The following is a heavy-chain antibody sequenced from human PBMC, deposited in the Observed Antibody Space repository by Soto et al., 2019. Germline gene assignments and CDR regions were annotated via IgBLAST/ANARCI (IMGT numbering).Heavy chain of an antibody. D-gene: IGHD1-1*01. V-gene: IGHV1-18*01. CDR1: GYAFTTYG. CDR2: ISAHNGNT. Sequence: QVHLVQSGAEVKKPGASVKVSCKGSGYAFTTYGITWVRQAPGQGLEWMGWISAHNGNTNYAQKLQGRVTVTRDTSTSTAYMELRNIRSDDTAVYYCARGRYGDYWGQGALVTVSS. CDR3: ARGRYGDY. J-gene: IGHJ4*02.